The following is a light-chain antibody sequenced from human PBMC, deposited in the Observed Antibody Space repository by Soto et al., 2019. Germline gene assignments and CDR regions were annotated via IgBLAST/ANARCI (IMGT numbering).Light chain of an antibody. CDR1: SSNIGSNT. CDR2: SNN. V-gene: IGLV1-44*01. J-gene: IGLJ7*01. CDR3: AAWDDSLNGVV. Sequence: QSVLTQPPSASGTPGQTVTMSCSGSSSNIGSNTVNWYQQLPGTAPKLLIYSNNQRPSGVPDRFSGSKSGTSASLAISGLQSEDEADYDCAAWDDSLNGVVFGGGTQLTVL.